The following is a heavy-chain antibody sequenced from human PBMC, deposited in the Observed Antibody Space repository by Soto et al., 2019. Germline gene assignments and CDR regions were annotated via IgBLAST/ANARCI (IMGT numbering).Heavy chain of an antibody. CDR2: INSDGSST. D-gene: IGHD1-26*01. V-gene: IGHV3-74*01. CDR1: GFTFSSYW. Sequence: PGGSLRLSCAASGFTFSSYWMHWVRQAPGKGLVWVSRINSDGSSTSYADSVKGRFTISRDNAKNTLYLQMNSLRAEDTAVYYCARGVRGGRWLQSEYYFDYWGQGTLVTVSS. CDR3: ARGVRGGRWLQSEYYFDY. J-gene: IGHJ4*02.